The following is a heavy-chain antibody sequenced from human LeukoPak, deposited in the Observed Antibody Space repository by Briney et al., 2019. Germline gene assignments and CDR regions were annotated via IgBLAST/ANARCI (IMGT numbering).Heavy chain of an antibody. CDR3: ARDMNSSDYLNFGL. D-gene: IGHD3-22*01. CDR1: GFTFGDYY. Sequence: GGSLRLSCAASGFTFGDYYMTWIRQAPGKGLEWISCISGSGSATHYADSLKGRFTISRDNAKNSLFLQINSLRAEDTASYYCARDMNSSDYLNFGLWGRGTLVTVSS. CDR2: ISGSGSAT. V-gene: IGHV3-11*01. J-gene: IGHJ2*01.